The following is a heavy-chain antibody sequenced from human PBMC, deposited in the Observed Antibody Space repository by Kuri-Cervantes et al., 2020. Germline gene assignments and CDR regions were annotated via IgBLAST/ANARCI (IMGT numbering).Heavy chain of an antibody. V-gene: IGHV4-31*03. CDR1: GGSIGSGGYY. D-gene: IGHD2-8*01. Sequence: SETLSLTCTVSGGSIGSGGYYWSWIRQHPGNGLEWIGYIYYSGSTYYNPSLKSRVTISVDTSKNQFSLRLSSVTAADTALYYCARRMGTYYGMDVWGQGTTVTVSS. CDR2: IYYSGST. J-gene: IGHJ6*02. CDR3: ARRMGTYYGMDV.